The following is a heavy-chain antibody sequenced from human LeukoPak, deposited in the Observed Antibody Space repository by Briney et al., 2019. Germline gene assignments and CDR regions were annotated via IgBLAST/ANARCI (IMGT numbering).Heavy chain of an antibody. Sequence: PGGSLRLSCAASGFTFSSYAMHWVRQAPGKGLEWVAVISYDGSNKYYADSVKGRFTISRDNSKNTLYLQMNSLRSEDTAVYYCARDLKLLAGNWFDPWGQGTLVTVSS. V-gene: IGHV3-30-3*01. CDR3: ARDLKLLAGNWFDP. D-gene: IGHD1-26*01. J-gene: IGHJ5*02. CDR1: GFTFSSYA. CDR2: ISYDGSNK.